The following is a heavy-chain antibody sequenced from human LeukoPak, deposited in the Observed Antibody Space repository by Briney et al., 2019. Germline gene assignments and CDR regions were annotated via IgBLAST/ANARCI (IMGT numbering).Heavy chain of an antibody. Sequence: SETLSLTCTVSGGSISSYYWSWIRQPPGKGLEWIGYIYYSGSTNYNPSLKSRVTISVDTSKNQFSLKLSSVTAADTAVYYCARLYGGNSDWFDPWGQGTLVTVSS. CDR3: ARLYGGNSDWFDP. D-gene: IGHD4-23*01. CDR1: GGSISSYY. CDR2: IYYSGST. J-gene: IGHJ5*02. V-gene: IGHV4-59*01.